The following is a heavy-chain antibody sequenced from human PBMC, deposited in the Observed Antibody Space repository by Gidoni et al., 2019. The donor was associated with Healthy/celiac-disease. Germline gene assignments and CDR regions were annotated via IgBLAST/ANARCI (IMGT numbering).Heavy chain of an antibody. CDR3: ARALEQQLVQETIDAFDI. J-gene: IGHJ3*02. Sequence: TNYNPSLKSRVTISVDTSKNQFSLKLSSVTAADTAVYYCARALEQQLVQETIDAFDIWGQGTMVTVSS. V-gene: IGHV4-59*01. CDR2: T. D-gene: IGHD6-13*01.